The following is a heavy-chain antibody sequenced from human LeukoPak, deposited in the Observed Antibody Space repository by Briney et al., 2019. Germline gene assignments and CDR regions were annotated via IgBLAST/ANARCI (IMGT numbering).Heavy chain of an antibody. CDR3: ARHKALHKGDAFDI. CDR2: IHYTGRA. D-gene: IGHD4-11*01. V-gene: IGHV4-59*08. Sequence: SETLSLTCTISGGSISGYYWIWIRQPPGKGLEWIAYIHYTGRANYSPSLKSRATISVDTSKNQFSLRLSSVTTADTGVYYCARHKALHKGDAFDIWGQGTMVTVSS. CDR1: GGSISGYY. J-gene: IGHJ3*02.